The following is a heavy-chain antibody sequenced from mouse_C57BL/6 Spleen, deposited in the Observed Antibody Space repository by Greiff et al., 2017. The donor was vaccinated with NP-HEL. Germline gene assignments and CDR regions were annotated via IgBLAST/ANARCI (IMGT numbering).Heavy chain of an antibody. V-gene: IGHV5-4*01. Sequence: EVKVEESGGGLVKPGGSLKLSCAASGFTFSSYAMSWVRQTPEKRLEWVATISDGGSYTYYPDNVKGRFTISRDNAKNNLYLQMSHLKSEDTAMYYCAREDGSSPYWYFDVWGTGTTVTVSS. CDR2: ISDGGSYT. J-gene: IGHJ1*03. CDR3: AREDGSSPYWYFDV. CDR1: GFTFSSYA. D-gene: IGHD1-1*01.